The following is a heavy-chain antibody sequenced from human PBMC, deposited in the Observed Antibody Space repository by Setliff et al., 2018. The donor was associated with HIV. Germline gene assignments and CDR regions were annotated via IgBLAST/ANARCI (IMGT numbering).Heavy chain of an antibody. Sequence: ASVKVSCKASGYDFKIYDINWVRQVAGQGLEWMGWINPGTGHTGYPQNFSGRVTMTRNTSINTVYMELSSLRSDDTAIYFCARGKILWWRLKMFDLWGQGTPVTVSS. J-gene: IGHJ4*02. CDR2: INPGTGHT. CDR3: ARGKILWWRLKMFDL. V-gene: IGHV1-8*01. CDR1: GYDFKIYD. D-gene: IGHD2-21*01.